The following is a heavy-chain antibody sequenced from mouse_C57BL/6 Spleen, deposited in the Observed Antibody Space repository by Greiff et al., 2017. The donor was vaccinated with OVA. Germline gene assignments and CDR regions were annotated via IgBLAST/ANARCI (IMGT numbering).Heavy chain of an antibody. CDR2: INYDGSST. J-gene: IGHJ4*01. Sequence: GHLVESEGGLVQPGSSMKLSCTASGFTFSDYYMAWVRQVPEKGLEWVANINYDGSSTYYLDSLKSRFIISRDNAKNILYLQMSSLKSEDTATYYCARGGGYGYDLAMDYWGQGTSVTVSS. CDR3: ARGGGYGYDLAMDY. CDR1: GFTFSDYY. V-gene: IGHV5-16*01. D-gene: IGHD2-2*01.